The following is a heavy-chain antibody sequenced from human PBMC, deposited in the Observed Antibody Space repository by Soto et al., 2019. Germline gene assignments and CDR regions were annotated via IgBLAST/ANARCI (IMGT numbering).Heavy chain of an antibody. CDR3: ARAFSDILSGYYNEGEDY. J-gene: IGHJ4*02. D-gene: IGHD3-9*01. CDR2: IYSGGST. CDR1: GFTVSSNY. V-gene: IGHV3-66*01. Sequence: PGGSLRLSCAASGFTVSSNYMSWVRQAPGKGLEWVSVIYSGGSTYYADSVKGRFTISRDNSKNTLYLQMNSLRAEDTAVYYCARAFSDILSGYYNEGEDYWGQGTLVTVSS.